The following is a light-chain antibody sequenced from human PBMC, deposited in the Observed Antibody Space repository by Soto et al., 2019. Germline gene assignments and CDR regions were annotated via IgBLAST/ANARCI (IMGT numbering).Light chain of an antibody. Sequence: QSVLTQPASVSGSPGQSITISCTGTSSDVGAYNYVSWYQQQPGKAPKLMIFDVSDRPSGVSNRFSGSKSGNTASLTISGLQAEDEADYYCSSYTSSNTLVFGGGTKLTVL. CDR1: SSDVGAYNY. CDR2: DVS. V-gene: IGLV2-14*01. CDR3: SSYTSSNTLV. J-gene: IGLJ2*01.